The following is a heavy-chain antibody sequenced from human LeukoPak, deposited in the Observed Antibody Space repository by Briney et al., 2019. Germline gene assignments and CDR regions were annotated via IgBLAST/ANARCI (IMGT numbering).Heavy chain of an antibody. CDR2: IKQDGRER. V-gene: IGHV3-7*01. CDR1: GFTLSTYY. Sequence: GGSLRLSCVASGFTLSTYYMSWVRPAPGKGPEWITKIKQDGRERTYVGSVKGRFTISTDNSRNSFYVQMNSLRVEDTAVYYCVLAGLGRHGVFIELGSWGQGTLVTVSS. CDR3: VLAGLGRHGVFIELGS. D-gene: IGHD3-16*01. J-gene: IGHJ5*02.